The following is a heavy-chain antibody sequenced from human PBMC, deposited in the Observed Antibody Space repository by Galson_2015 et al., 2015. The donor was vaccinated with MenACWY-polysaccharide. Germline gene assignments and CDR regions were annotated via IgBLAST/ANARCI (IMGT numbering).Heavy chain of an antibody. V-gene: IGHV3-11*01. Sequence: SLRLSCAASGFSLGAWYMSWLRQAPGKGLEWLSYISKSGDSIYYADSVKGRFTISRDNARNSLYLQVNSLEAEDTAIYYCARGRYGLDVWGQGTTFTVSS. CDR1: GFSLGAWY. CDR3: ARGRYGLDV. J-gene: IGHJ6*02. CDR2: ISKSGDSI.